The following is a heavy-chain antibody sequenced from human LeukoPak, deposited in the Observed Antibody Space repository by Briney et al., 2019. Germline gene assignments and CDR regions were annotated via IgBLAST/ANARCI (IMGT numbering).Heavy chain of an antibody. Sequence: PSETLSLTCTVSGGSISSYYWSWIRQPPGKGLEWIGYIYYSGSTNYNPSLKSRVTISVDTSKTQFSLRMNSVTAADTAVYFCARGTDAYKIGNIWGQGSLVTVSS. CDR2: IYYSGST. D-gene: IGHD5-24*01. J-gene: IGHJ4*02. CDR1: GGSISSYY. CDR3: ARGTDAYKIGNI. V-gene: IGHV4-59*12.